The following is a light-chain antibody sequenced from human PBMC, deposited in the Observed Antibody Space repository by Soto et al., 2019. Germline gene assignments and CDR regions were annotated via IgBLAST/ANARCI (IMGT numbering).Light chain of an antibody. V-gene: IGKV3-11*01. CDR1: QSVNIY. CDR2: GAS. Sequence: EIVMTQSPATLSVSPGERATLSCRASQSVNIYLAWYQQKPGQAPRLLIFGASYRATGIPDRFSGSGSGTDFTLTISRLEPEDSAVYYCQQRRNWPPITFGQGTRLEIK. J-gene: IGKJ5*01. CDR3: QQRRNWPPIT.